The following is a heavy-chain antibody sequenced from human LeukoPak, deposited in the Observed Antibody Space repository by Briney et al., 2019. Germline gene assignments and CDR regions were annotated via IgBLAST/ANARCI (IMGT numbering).Heavy chain of an antibody. CDR2: IYHSGST. D-gene: IGHD3-16*01. J-gene: IGHJ5*02. CDR1: GGSISSSNW. CDR3: ARHELIQQVDRFDP. Sequence: SETLSLTCAVSGGSISSSNWWSWVRQPPGKGLEWIGEIYHSGSTNYNPSLKSRVTISVDKSKNQFSLKLSSVTAADTAVYYCARHELIQQVDRFDPWGQGTLVTVSS. V-gene: IGHV4-4*02.